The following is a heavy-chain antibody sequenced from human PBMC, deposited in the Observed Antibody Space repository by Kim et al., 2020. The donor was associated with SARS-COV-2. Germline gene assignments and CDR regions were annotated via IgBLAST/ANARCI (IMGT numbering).Heavy chain of an antibody. CDR1: GFTFSSFW. J-gene: IGHJ4*02. D-gene: IGHD1-1*01. V-gene: IGHV3-7*01. CDR2: IKEDGSEK. Sequence: GGSLRISCEASGFTFSSFWMSWVRQAQGKGLEWVANIKEDGSEKDYVDSVKGRFTISRDNAKNSLFLQMNSLRAEDTAVYHCARGNSCGTNTGCNNHLDHWGQGTLVAVSS. CDR3: ARGNSCGTNTGCNNHLDH.